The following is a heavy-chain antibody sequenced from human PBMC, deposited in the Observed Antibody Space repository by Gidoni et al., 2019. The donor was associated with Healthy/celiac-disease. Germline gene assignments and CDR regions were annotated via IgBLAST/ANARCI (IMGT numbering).Heavy chain of an antibody. CDR2: ISYDGSNK. CDR3: AKEFVVGYFDY. CDR1: GCTFSSYG. V-gene: IGHV3-30*18. D-gene: IGHD1-26*01. Sequence: QVQLVESGGGVVQPGRSLRLSWAASGCTFSSYGMHWVRQAPGKGLEWVAVISYDGSNKYYADSVKGRFTISRDNSKNTLYLQMNSLRAEDTAVYYCAKEFVVGYFDYWGQGTLVTVSS. J-gene: IGHJ4*02.